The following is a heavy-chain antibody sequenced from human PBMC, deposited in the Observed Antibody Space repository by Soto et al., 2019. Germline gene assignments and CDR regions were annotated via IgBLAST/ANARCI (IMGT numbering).Heavy chain of an antibody. CDR1: GGTFSSYA. CDR3: ARAPQLELYYYYYGMDV. D-gene: IGHD1-1*01. Sequence: SVKVSCKASGGTFSSYAISWVRQAPGQGLEWMGGIIPIFGTANYAQKFQGRVTITADESTSTAYMELSSLRSEDTAVYYCARAPQLELYYYYYGMDVWGQGTTVTVS. J-gene: IGHJ6*02. CDR2: IIPIFGTA. V-gene: IGHV1-69*13.